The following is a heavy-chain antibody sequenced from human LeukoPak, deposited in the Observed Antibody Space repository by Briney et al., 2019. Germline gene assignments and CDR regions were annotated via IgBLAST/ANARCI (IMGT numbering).Heavy chain of an antibody. CDR1: GFTFSSYW. CDR3: AREGLGGDAFDI. D-gene: IGHD3/OR15-3a*01. V-gene: IGHV3-74*01. J-gene: IGHJ3*02. Sequence: GSLRLSRAASGFTFSSYWMHWVRQAPGKGLVWVSRINSDGSSTSYADSVKGRFTISRDNAKNTLYLQMNSLRAEDTAVYYCAREGLGGDAFDIWGQGTMGTVPS. CDR2: INSDGSST.